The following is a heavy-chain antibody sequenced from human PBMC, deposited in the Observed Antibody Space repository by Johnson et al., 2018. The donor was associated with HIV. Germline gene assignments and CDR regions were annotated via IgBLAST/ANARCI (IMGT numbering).Heavy chain of an antibody. CDR2: IYRGGST. V-gene: IGHV3-66*02. D-gene: IGHD5-18*01. Sequence: QLAESGGGLVQPGGSLRLSCAASGFTVSSNFMTWVRQAPGKGLEWVSVIYRGGSTYYADSVKGRFTISRDNSKNTLYLQMNSLKAEDTAVYYCARESSAGEYSYGIIWGQGTMVTVSS. CDR1: GFTVSSNF. CDR3: ARESSAGEYSYGII. J-gene: IGHJ3*02.